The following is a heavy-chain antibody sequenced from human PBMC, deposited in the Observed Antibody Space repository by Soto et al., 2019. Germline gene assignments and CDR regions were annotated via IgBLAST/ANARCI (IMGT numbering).Heavy chain of an antibody. CDR2: IIPIFGTA. CDR3: ARDQDSSWIFDY. D-gene: IGHD6-13*01. J-gene: IGHJ4*02. CDR1: GGTFSSYA. Sequence: VASVKVSCKASGGTFSSYAISWVRQAPGQGLEWMGGIIPIFGTATYAQKFQGRVTITADKSTSTAYMELSSLRSEDTAVYYCARDQDSSWIFDYWGQGTLVTVSS. V-gene: IGHV1-69*06.